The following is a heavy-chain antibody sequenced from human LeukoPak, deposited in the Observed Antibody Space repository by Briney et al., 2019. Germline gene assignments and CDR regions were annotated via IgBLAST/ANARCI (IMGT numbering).Heavy chain of an antibody. CDR3: ARDVRYGDYVVDY. Sequence: GGSLRLSCAASGFTLGNYWMLWVRQAPGKGLVWVSRINSDGSDTTYADSVKGRFTISRDNAKNTLYLQMNGLRAEDTAVYYCARDVRYGDYVVDYWGQRTLVTVSS. D-gene: IGHD4-17*01. CDR1: GFTLGNYW. CDR2: INSDGSDT. J-gene: IGHJ4*02. V-gene: IGHV3-74*03.